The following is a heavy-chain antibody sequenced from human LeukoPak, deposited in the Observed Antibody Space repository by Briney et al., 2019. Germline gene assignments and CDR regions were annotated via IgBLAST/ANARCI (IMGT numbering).Heavy chain of an antibody. CDR2: ISYDESNK. CDR1: GFTFSSYT. D-gene: IGHD1-26*01. J-gene: IGHJ4*02. V-gene: IGHV3-30-3*01. Sequence: PGGSLRLSCAASGFTFSSYTMHWVRQAPGKGLEWVAVISYDESNKYYADSVKGRFTISRDNSKNTLYLQMNSLRAEDTAVYYCARGGGSSDYWGQGTLVTVSS. CDR3: ARGGGSSDY.